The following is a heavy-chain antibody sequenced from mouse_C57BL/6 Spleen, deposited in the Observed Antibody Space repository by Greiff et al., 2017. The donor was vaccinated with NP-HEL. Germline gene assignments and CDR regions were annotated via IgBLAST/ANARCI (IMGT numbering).Heavy chain of an antibody. D-gene: IGHD4-1*02. J-gene: IGHJ1*03. CDR3: ARSQLGRDWYFDV. CDR2: IRNKANGYTT. V-gene: IGHV7-3*01. CDR1: GFTFTDYY. Sequence: EVKLVESGGGLVQPGGSLSLSCAASGFTFTDYYMSWVRQPPGKALEWLGFIRNKANGYTTEYSASVKGRFTISKDNSQSILYLQMNALRAEDSATYYCARSQLGRDWYFDVWGTGTTVTVSS.